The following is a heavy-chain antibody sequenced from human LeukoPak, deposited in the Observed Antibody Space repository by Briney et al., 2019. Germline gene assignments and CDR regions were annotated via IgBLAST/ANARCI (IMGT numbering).Heavy chain of an antibody. D-gene: IGHD3-22*01. Sequence: SETLSLTCSVSGGSIRSSGYFWGWIRQPPGKALEWIASIYYGGTTYYNPSLKSRVTISVDTSKKQFSLKLSSVTAADTAFYYCARQRDYYDSSGQSDFDSWGQGALVTVSS. V-gene: IGHV4-39*01. J-gene: IGHJ4*02. CDR1: GGSIRSSGYF. CDR3: ARQRDYYDSSGQSDFDS. CDR2: IYYGGTT.